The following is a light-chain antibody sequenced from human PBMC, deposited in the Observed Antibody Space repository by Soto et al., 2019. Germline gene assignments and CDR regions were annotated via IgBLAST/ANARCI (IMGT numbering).Light chain of an antibody. CDR1: SSNIGSNN. V-gene: IGLV1-44*01. CDR2: SNN. CDR3: AAWDDSLNGYV. Sequence: VLTQPPSASGTPGQRVTISCSGSSSNIGSNNVNWYQQLPGTAPKLLIYSNNQRPSGVPDRFSGSKSGTSASLAISGLQSEDEADYYCAAWDDSLNGYVFGTGTKVTVL. J-gene: IGLJ1*01.